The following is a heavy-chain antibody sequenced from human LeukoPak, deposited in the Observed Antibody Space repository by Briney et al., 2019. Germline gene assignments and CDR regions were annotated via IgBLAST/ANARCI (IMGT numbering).Heavy chain of an antibody. CDR2: IKTETDGGTA. V-gene: IGHV3-15*01. CDR3: ARGTGHDAFDI. CDR1: GFTFSDAF. D-gene: IGHD3/OR15-3a*01. Sequence: KSGGSLRLSCAASGFTFSDAFMSWVRQTPGKGLEWVGRIKTETDGGTADYAAPMQGRFTISRDDSKNTLYLQMNSLRAEDTAVYYCARGTGHDAFDIWGQGTMVTVSS. J-gene: IGHJ3*02.